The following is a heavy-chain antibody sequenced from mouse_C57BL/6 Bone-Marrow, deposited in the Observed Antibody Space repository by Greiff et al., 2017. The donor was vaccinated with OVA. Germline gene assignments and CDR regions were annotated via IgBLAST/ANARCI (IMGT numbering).Heavy chain of an antibody. V-gene: IGHV3-6*01. CDR3: ARDELLFAY. D-gene: IGHD2-1*01. J-gene: IGHJ3*01. CDR1: GYSITSGYY. Sequence: EVQLVESGPGLVKPPQSLSLTCSVTGYSITSGYYWNWIRQFPGNKLEWMGYISYDGSNNYNPSLKNRISITRDTSKNQFFLKLNSVTTEDTATYYCARDELLFAYWGQGTLVTVSA. CDR2: ISYDGSN.